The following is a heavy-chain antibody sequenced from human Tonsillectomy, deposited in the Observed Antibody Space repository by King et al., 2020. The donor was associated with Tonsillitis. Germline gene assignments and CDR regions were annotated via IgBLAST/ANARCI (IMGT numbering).Heavy chain of an antibody. J-gene: IGHJ4*02. CDR1: GFTFSSYA. D-gene: IGHD6-19*01. CDR3: AGEQWLVPSPFDY. V-gene: IGHV3-30*01. Sequence: VQLVESGGGVVQPGRSLRLSCAASGFTFSSYAMHWVRQAPGKGLEGVAVMSYDGSNKYYADSVKGRFTISRDNSKNTLYLQMNSLRTEDTAVYFCAGEQWLVPSPFDYWGQGTLVTVSS. CDR2: MSYDGSNK.